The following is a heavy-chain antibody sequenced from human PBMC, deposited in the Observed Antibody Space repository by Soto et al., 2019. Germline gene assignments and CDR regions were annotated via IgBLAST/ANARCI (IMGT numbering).Heavy chain of an antibody. CDR1: GFTFSSYV. V-gene: IGHV3-23*01. CDR3: AKEMGDYYDSSGSWLEP. Sequence: EVQLLESGGGLVQPGGSLRLSCADSGFTFSSYVMSWVRQAPVKGLEWVSGISGRGDNTYYADSVKGRFTISRDTSKNTLFLQMNSQRAEDPAVYFCAKEMGDYYDSSGSWLEPWGQGTLVTVSS. CDR2: ISGRGDNT. J-gene: IGHJ5*02. D-gene: IGHD3-22*01.